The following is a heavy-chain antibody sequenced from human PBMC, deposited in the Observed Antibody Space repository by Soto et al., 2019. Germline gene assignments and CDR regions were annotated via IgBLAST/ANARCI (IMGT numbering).Heavy chain of an antibody. D-gene: IGHD3-22*01. CDR1: GGTFSSYA. J-gene: IGHJ4*02. CDR2: IIPIFGTA. CDR3: ARDREASSFYDSSGYYYVSFDY. Sequence: GASVKVSCKASGGTFSSYAISWVRQDPGHRLEWMGGIIPIFGTANYAQKFQGRVTITADESTSTAYMELSSLRSEDTAVYYCARDREASSFYDSSGYYYVSFDYWGQGTLVTVSS. V-gene: IGHV1-69*13.